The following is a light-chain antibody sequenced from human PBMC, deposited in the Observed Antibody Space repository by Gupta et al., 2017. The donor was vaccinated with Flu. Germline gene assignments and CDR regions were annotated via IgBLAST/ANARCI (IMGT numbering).Light chain of an antibody. CDR2: ASS. CDR3: QQDGDSPYT. V-gene: IGKV3-20*01. Sequence: EVVLTQSPGTLSLSPGERATLSCRASQSVRSSYITWYQQKPGQAPRLLIYASSTRATGIPDRFSGSGSGTDFTLTISRLEPEDFAVYYCQQDGDSPYTFGQGTKMEIK. CDR1: QSVRSSY. J-gene: IGKJ2*01.